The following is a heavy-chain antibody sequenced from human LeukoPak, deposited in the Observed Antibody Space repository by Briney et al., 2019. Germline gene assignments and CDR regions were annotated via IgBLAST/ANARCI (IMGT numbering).Heavy chain of an antibody. CDR2: SIPIFGTA. D-gene: IGHD2-2*01. Sequence: SVKVSCKASGGTFSSYAISWVRQAPGQGREGMGGSIPIFGTANYALKVQGGVTITTDESTSTPHMELSSLRSEDTAVYYCARGEVVPAAYFDYWGQGTLVTVSS. J-gene: IGHJ4*02. V-gene: IGHV1-69*05. CDR3: ARGEVVPAAYFDY. CDR1: GGTFSSYA.